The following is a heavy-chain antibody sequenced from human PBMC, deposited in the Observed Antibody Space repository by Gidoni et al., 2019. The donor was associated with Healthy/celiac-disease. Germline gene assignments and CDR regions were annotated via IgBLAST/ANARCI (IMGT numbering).Heavy chain of an antibody. D-gene: IGHD6-13*01. Sequence: QVQLVQSGAEVKKPGASVKVSCKASGYTFTSYAMHWVRQAPGQRLEWMGWINAGNGNTKYSQKFQGRVTITRDTSASTAYMELSSLRSEDTAVYYCARLRAAAVGFDPWGQGTLVTVSS. V-gene: IGHV1-3*01. CDR1: GYTFTSYA. CDR3: ARLRAAAVGFDP. J-gene: IGHJ5*02. CDR2: INAGNGNT.